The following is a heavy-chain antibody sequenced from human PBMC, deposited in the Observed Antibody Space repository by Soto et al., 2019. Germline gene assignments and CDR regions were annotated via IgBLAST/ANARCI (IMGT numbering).Heavy chain of an antibody. CDR1: GGSFSDYS. CDR2: INHSGST. CDR3: ARSSRSGYYGGDY. J-gene: IGHJ4*02. V-gene: IGHV4-34*01. D-gene: IGHD3-22*01. Sequence: PSETLSLTCAVYGGSFSDYSWTWIRQPPGKGLEWIGEINHSGSTNYNPSLKSRVTISVDTSKNQFSLKLSSVTAADTAVYYCARSSRSGYYGGDYWGQGTLVTVS.